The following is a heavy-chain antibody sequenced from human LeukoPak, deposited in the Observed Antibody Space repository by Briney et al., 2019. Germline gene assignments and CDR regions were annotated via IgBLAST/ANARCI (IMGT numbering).Heavy chain of an antibody. CDR1: GGSITSSSYY. CDR3: ARRPADSSGRPNDC. CDR2: IYCSGST. Sequence: SETLSLTCAVSGGSITSSSYYWGWIRQPPGKGLEWIGSIYCSGSTYYNPSLKSRVTISVDTSKNQFSLKLSSVTAADTAVYYCARRPADSSGRPNDCWGQGTLVTVSS. J-gene: IGHJ4*02. V-gene: IGHV4-39*01. D-gene: IGHD3-22*01.